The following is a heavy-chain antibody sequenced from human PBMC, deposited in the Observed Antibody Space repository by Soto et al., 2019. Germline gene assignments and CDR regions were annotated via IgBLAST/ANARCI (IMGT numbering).Heavy chain of an antibody. CDR1: CGSFKSGSYS. J-gene: IGHJ4*02. Sequence: SETLSLTCTVSCGSFKSGSYSWSWIRQPPGKGLEWIGYVYHTGRTSYPSLKSRVSISMDTSKNQFSLNLDSVTAADTAVYFCARDFAYFDSWGQGTLVTVSS. V-gene: IGHV4-61*01. CDR3: ARDFAYFDS. D-gene: IGHD3-3*01. CDR2: VYHTGRT.